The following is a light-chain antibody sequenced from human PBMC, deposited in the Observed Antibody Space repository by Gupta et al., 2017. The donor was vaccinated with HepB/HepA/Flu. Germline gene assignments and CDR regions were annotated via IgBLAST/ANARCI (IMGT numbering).Light chain of an antibody. CDR2: AAS. Sequence: DIQMTQSPSSLSASVGDRVTITCRASQSISSYLNWYQQKPGKVPKLLIYAASSLQSGVPSRFSGSGSGTDFTLTISSLQPEDFATFYCQQSYSTPRTFCQGTKVEIK. CDR3: QQSYSTPRT. J-gene: IGKJ1*01. V-gene: IGKV1-39*01. CDR1: QSISSY.